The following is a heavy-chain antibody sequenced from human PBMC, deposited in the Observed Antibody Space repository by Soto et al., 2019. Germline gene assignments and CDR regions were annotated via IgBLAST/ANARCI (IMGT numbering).Heavy chain of an antibody. D-gene: IGHD6-6*01. Sequence: ASVKVSCKASGYIFTDFGIHWVRQAPGQRLGWLGWIISVNDKTLYSPKFQGRLAITRDTSANTAYMDLYSLTSDDTALYYCAKDLTRQLAYWLDPWGQGTQVTVSS. CDR2: IISVNDKT. CDR3: AKDLTRQLAYWLDP. CDR1: GYIFTDFG. J-gene: IGHJ5*02. V-gene: IGHV1-3*01.